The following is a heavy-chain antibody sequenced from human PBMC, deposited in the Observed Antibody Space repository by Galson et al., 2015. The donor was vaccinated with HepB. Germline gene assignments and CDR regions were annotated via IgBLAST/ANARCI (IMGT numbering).Heavy chain of an antibody. CDR1: GFTFGNHG. J-gene: IGHJ6*03. CDR2: VGSRGDST. Sequence: SLRLSCAASGFTFGNHGMNWVRQAPGQGLQWVASVGSRGDSTYYADSVKGRFTISRDNSNNMVHLQMNNLRAEDTAIYYCAKDRSIFGEVMRKIYYSFMDLWGKGTAVTVSS. CDR3: AKDRSIFGEVMRKIYYSFMDL. V-gene: IGHV3-23*01. D-gene: IGHD3-3*01.